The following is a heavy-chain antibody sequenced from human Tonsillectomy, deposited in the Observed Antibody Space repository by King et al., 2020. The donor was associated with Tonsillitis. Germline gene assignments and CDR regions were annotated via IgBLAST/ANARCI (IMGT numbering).Heavy chain of an antibody. D-gene: IGHD4-17*01. Sequence: VQLQQWGAGLLKPSETLSLTCAVYGGSFSGYYWSWIRQPPGKGLEWIGEINHGGSTNYNPSLKSRVTISVDPSKSQFSLKLNSLTAADTAVYYCARAFSVTRLDWGRGTLVTVSS. V-gene: IGHV4-34*01. CDR3: ARAFSVTRLD. CDR1: GGSFSGYY. CDR2: INHGGST. J-gene: IGHJ4*02.